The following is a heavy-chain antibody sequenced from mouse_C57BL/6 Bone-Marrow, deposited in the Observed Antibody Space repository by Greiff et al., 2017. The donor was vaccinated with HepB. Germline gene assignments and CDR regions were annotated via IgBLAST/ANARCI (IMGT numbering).Heavy chain of an antibody. D-gene: IGHD1-1*01. Sequence: EVQGVESGGDLVKPGGSLKLSCAASGFTFSSYGMSWVRQTPDKRLEWVATISSGGSYTYYPDSVKGRFTISRDNAKNTLYLQMSSLKSEDTAMYYCARRYYGSSWGQGTLVTVSA. CDR2: ISSGGSYT. CDR3: ARRYYGSS. CDR1: GFTFSSYG. J-gene: IGHJ3*01. V-gene: IGHV5-6*01.